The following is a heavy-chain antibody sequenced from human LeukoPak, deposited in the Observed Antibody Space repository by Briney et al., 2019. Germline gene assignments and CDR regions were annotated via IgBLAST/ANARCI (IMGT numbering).Heavy chain of an antibody. CDR2: IYPGDSDT. CDR3: ARRNSNWFDP. CDR1: GYSFSSYW. Sequence: GESLKISCQGSGYSFSSYWIGWVRQMPGKGLEWMGIIYPGDSDTRYSPSFQGHVTISADKSISTAYLQWSSLKASDTAMYYCARRNSNWFDPWGQGTLVTVSS. J-gene: IGHJ5*02. V-gene: IGHV5-51*01. D-gene: IGHD4-23*01.